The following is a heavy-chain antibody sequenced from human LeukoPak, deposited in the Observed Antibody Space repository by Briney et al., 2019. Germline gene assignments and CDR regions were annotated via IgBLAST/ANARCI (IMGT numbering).Heavy chain of an antibody. CDR1: GGTFSSYA. Sequence: SVKVSCKASGGTFSSYAISWVRQAPGQGLEWMGGIIPIFGTANYAQKFQGRVTITTDESTSTAYMELSSLRSEDTAVYYCASYCSSTSCYRNWFDPWGQGTLVTVSS. CDR3: ASYCSSTSCYRNWFDP. V-gene: IGHV1-69*05. D-gene: IGHD2-2*02. J-gene: IGHJ5*02. CDR2: IIPIFGTA.